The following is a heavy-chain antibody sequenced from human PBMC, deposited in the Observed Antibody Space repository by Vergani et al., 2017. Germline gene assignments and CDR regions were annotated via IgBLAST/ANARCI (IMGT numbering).Heavy chain of an antibody. V-gene: IGHV3-48*02. CDR2: ISSSSSTI. CDR3: AREGYCSGGSCYSVPFDP. D-gene: IGHD2-15*01. Sequence: EVQLVESGGGLVQPGGSLRLSCAASGFTFCSYSMNWVRQAPGKGLEWVSYISSSSSTIYYADSVKGRFTISRDNAKNSLYLQMNSLRDEDTAVYYCAREGYCSGGSCYSVPFDPWGQGTLVTVSS. J-gene: IGHJ5*02. CDR1: GFTFCSYS.